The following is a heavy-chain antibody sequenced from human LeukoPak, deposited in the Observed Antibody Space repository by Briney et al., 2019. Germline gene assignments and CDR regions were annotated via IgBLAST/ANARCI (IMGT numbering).Heavy chain of an antibody. CDR1: GFTFSSYS. CDR2: ISSSSSYI. CDR3: ARDPTSWDYYCGMDV. D-gene: IGHD2-2*01. J-gene: IGHJ6*02. V-gene: IGHV3-21*01. Sequence: GGSLRLSCAASGFTFSSYSMNWVRQAPGKGLEWVSSISSSSSYIYYADSVKGRFTISRDNAKNSLYLQMNSLRAEDTAVYYCARDPTSWDYYCGMDVWGQGTTVTVSS.